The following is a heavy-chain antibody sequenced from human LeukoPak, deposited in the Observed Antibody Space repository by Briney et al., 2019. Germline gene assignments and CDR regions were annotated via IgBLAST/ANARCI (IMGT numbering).Heavy chain of an antibody. CDR3: AKDMGSSGWYYFDY. Sequence: SLRLSCAASGFTFDDYAMHWVRQAPGKGLEWVSGISWNSGGIGYADSVKGRFTISRDNAKNSLYMQMNSLRAEDMALYYCAKDMGSSGWYYFDYWGQGTLVTVSS. CDR1: GFTFDDYA. V-gene: IGHV3-9*03. D-gene: IGHD6-19*01. J-gene: IGHJ4*02. CDR2: ISWNSGGI.